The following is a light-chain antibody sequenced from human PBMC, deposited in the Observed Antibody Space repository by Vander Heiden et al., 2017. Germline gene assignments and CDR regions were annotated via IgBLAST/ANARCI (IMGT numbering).Light chain of an antibody. Sequence: DIQMTQSPSSLSASVGDRVTITCQASQDISNYLNWYQQKPGKAPKLLIYDASNLETGVPSTFSGSGSGTDFTFSIISLQPEDLATYYCQQDYNLAVTFGQGTLLEIK. J-gene: IGKJ5*01. CDR2: DAS. CDR1: QDISNY. V-gene: IGKV1-33*01. CDR3: QQDYNLAVT.